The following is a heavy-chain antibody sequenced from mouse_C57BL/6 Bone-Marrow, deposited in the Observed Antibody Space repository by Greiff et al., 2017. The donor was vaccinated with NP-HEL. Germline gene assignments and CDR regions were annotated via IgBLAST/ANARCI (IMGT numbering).Heavy chain of an antibody. CDR1: GFTFTDYY. J-gene: IGHJ1*03. CDR2: IRNKANGYTT. V-gene: IGHV7-3*01. CDR3: ARYNGYYRFDV. D-gene: IGHD2-3*01. Sequence: EVHLVESGGGLVQPGGSLSLSCAASGFTFTDYYMSWVRQPPGKALEWLGFIRNKANGYTTEYSASVKGRFTISRDNSQSILYLQMHALRAEDSATYNCARYNGYYRFDVWGTGTTVTVSS.